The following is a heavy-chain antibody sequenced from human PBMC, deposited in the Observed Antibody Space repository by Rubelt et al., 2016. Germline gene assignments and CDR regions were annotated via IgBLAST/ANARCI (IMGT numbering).Heavy chain of an antibody. CDR3: AKDVGYDFWSGHPDY. D-gene: IGHD3-3*01. CDR1: GFTFSSYA. Sequence: EFGGGVVQPGRSLRLSCAASGFTFSSYAMHWVRQAPGKGLEWVAFIRYDGSNKYYADSVKGRFTISRDNSKNTLYLQMNSLRAEDTAVYYCAKDVGYDFWSGHPDYWGQGNLVTVSS. V-gene: IGHV3-30*02. CDR2: IRYDGSNK. J-gene: IGHJ4*02.